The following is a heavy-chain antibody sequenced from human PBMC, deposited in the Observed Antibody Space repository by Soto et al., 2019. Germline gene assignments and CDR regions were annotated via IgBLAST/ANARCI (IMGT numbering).Heavy chain of an antibody. CDR1: GYTFTSYA. J-gene: IGHJ4*02. D-gene: IGHD6-19*01. CDR3: ASAPYIAVAGTGDY. Sequence: QVQLVQSGAEVKKPGASVKVSCKASGYTFTSYAMHWVRQAPGQRLEWMGWINAGNGNTKYSQKFQGSVTITRDTAASTAYMELSSLRSEDTAVYYCASAPYIAVAGTGDYWGQGTLVTVSS. V-gene: IGHV1-3*01. CDR2: INAGNGNT.